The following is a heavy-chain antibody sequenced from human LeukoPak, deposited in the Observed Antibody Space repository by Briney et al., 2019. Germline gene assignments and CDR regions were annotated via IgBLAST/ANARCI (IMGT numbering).Heavy chain of an antibody. CDR3: ARLGFGDRRDY. CDR1: GYRFTTYW. D-gene: IGHD3-10*01. Sequence: KAGESLKISVQGSGYRFTTYWIGWVRQMPGRGLGWMATIYPADSDTRYSPSFQGQVTISADESIGTAYLQWSSLKAADTAIYYCARLGFGDRRDYWGQGTLVTVSS. J-gene: IGHJ4*02. CDR2: IYPADSDT. V-gene: IGHV5-51*01.